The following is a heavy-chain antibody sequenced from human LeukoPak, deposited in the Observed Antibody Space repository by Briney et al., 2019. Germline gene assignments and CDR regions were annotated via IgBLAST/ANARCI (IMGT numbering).Heavy chain of an antibody. CDR1: GFTFSSYE. V-gene: IGHV3-48*03. CDR2: ISSSGSTI. D-gene: IGHD2-2*02. Sequence: GGSLRLSCAASGFTFSSYEMNWVRQAPGKGLEWVSYISSSGSTIYYADSVKGRFTISRDNAKNSLYLQMNSLRAEDTAVYYCARGSAGIVVVPAAKPFDYWGQGTLVTVSS. J-gene: IGHJ4*02. CDR3: ARGSAGIVVVPAAKPFDY.